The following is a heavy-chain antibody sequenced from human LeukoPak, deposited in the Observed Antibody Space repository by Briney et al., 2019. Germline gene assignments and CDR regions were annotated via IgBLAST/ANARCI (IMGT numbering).Heavy chain of an antibody. V-gene: IGHV3-48*04. CDR3: ASLDTAKQPLANH. Sequence: PGGSLRLSCAASGFTFSSYSMNWVRQAPGKGLEWVSYISSSGSTIYYADSVKGRFTISKNSAKNSLYLQMNTLRVEDTAMYYCASLDTAKQPLANHWGQGTLVTVSS. D-gene: IGHD5-18*01. CDR1: GFTFSSYS. J-gene: IGHJ5*02. CDR2: ISSSGSTI.